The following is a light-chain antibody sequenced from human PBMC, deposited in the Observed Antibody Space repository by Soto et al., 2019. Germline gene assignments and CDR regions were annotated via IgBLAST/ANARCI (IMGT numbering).Light chain of an antibody. CDR1: SSDVGGFNY. Sequence: QSVLTQPASVSGSPGQSITISCTGTSSDVGGFNYVSWYQQHPGKAPKLMIYDVTNRPSGVSYRFSGSKSGNTASLTISGLQADDYADYDCNSYSSSCTYVFVTGSKVTDL. CDR3: NSYSSSCTYV. CDR2: DVT. V-gene: IGLV2-14*03. J-gene: IGLJ1*01.